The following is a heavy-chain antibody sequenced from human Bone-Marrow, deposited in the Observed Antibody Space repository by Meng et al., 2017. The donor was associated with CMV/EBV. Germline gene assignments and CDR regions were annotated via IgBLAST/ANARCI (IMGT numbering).Heavy chain of an antibody. V-gene: IGHV3-66*02. D-gene: IGHD3-9*01. CDR3: AIPYYDILTGYYEGAFDI. CDR2: IYSGGST. Sequence: GGSLRLSCAASGFTVSSNYMSWVRQAPGKGLEWVSVIYSGGSTYYAGSVKGRFTISRDNSKNTLYLQMNSLRAEDTAVYYCAIPYYDILTGYYEGAFDIWGQGTMVTVSS. J-gene: IGHJ3*02. CDR1: GFTVSSNY.